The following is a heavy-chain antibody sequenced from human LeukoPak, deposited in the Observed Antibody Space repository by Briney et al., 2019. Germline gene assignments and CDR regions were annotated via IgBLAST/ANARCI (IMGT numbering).Heavy chain of an antibody. J-gene: IGHJ4*02. V-gene: IGHV4-39*01. CDR3: ARYYYGSVSYFSNFDY. Sequence: PSETLSLTCTVSGGSISSGYYYWGWIRQPPGKALEWIGSLYYSGSTYYNPSLQSRVTISVDMSKNQFSLRLNSVTAADTAVYYCARYYYGSVSYFSNFDYWGQGTLVTVSS. D-gene: IGHD3-10*01. CDR1: GGSISSGYYY. CDR2: LYYSGST.